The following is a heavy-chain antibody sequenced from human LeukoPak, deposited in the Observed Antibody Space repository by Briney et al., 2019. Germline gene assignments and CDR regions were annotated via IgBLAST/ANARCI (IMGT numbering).Heavy chain of an antibody. CDR1: GGSISSYY. V-gene: IGHV4-59*01. Sequence: SETLSLTCTVSGGSISSYYWSWIRQPPGKGLEWIGYIYYSGYTNYNPSLKSRVTISVDTSKNQFSLKLSSVTAADTAVYYCARETPYGSGSYPFDYWGQGILVTVSS. CDR3: ARETPYGSGSYPFDY. D-gene: IGHD3-10*01. CDR2: IYYSGYT. J-gene: IGHJ4*02.